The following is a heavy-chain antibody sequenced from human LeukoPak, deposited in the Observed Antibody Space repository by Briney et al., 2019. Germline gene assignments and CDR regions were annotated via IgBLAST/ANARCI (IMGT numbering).Heavy chain of an antibody. J-gene: IGHJ6*03. Sequence: ETLSLTCAVYGGSFSGYFWGWIRQPPGKGLEWIGEINHSGSTNYNPSLTSRVTISIDTSKNQFSLKLSSVTAADTAVYYCARLITLRPRIYYYYYMDVWGKGTTVTVSS. CDR1: GGSFSGYF. V-gene: IGHV4-34*01. CDR3: ARLITLRPRIYYYYYMDV. D-gene: IGHD1-14*01. CDR2: INHSGST.